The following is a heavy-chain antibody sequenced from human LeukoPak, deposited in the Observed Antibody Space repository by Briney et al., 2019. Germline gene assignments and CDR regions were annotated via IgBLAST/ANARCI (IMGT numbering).Heavy chain of an antibody. CDR2: IYYTGST. D-gene: IGHD3-10*01. CDR1: GGSIGTYF. J-gene: IGHJ4*02. V-gene: IGHV4-59*01. CDR3: ARESWVVGELRDMR. Sequence: SETLSLTCTVSGGSIGTYFWSWTRQPPGQGLQWVGYIYYTGSTSYNPSLKSRVTISVDTSRNQISLMLNPVTAADTAVYYCARESWVVGELRDMRWGQGTLVTVSS.